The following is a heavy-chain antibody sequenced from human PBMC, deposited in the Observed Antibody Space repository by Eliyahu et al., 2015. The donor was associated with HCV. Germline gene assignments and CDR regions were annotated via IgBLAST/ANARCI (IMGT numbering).Heavy chain of an antibody. CDR3: ARDYWGSYEY. CDR1: GXTSSDXX. J-gene: IGHJ4*02. Sequence: EVQLVESGGGLVQPGGSLRXSCAASGXTSSDXXIXWVRQAPGKGLXGIGRSENRISGSRMVYAASVRGRFTISRDDSKNSLYLQMNSLLIEDTAIYYCARDYWGSYEYWGQGTLVTVSS. D-gene: IGHD1-26*01. CDR2: SENRISGSRM. V-gene: IGHV3-72*01.